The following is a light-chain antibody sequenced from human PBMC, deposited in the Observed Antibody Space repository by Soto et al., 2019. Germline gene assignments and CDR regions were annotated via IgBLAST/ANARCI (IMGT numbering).Light chain of an antibody. CDR1: QSISSW. CDR2: KAS. Sequence: DIKMTQPPSSLSASVEDRVTITCRASQSISSWLAWYQQKPGKAPKLLIYKASSLESGVPSRFSGSGSGTEFTLTISSLQPDDFATYYCQQYNSYSRTFGQGTKVDIK. J-gene: IGKJ1*01. CDR3: QQYNSYSRT. V-gene: IGKV1-5*03.